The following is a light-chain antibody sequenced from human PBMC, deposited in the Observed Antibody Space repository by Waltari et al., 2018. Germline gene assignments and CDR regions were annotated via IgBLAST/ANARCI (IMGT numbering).Light chain of an antibody. CDR1: SLRSYY. CDR2: GQN. Sequence: SSDLTQDPAVSVALGQTVRITCQGDSLRSYYATWYQPKPGQAPVLVIFGQNKRPSGIPDRFSGSSSRNTASLTITGAQAEDEADYYCSCRDNSGFRHVFGTGTKVTV. J-gene: IGLJ1*01. CDR3: SCRDNSGFRHV. V-gene: IGLV3-19*01.